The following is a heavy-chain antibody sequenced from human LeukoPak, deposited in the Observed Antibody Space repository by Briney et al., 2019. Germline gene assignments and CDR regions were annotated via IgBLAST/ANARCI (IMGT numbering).Heavy chain of an antibody. CDR2: IYYSGST. J-gene: IGHJ5*02. Sequence: QVQLQESGPGLVKPSETLSLTCTVSGGSISSYYWSWLRHPPGTGLDWIGYIYYSGSTNYNPSLKSRVTISVDTSKNQFSLKLSSVTAADTAVYYCARDTGSYWRWFDPWGQGTLVTVSS. V-gene: IGHV4-59*13. CDR3: ARDTGSYWRWFDP. CDR1: GGSISSYY. D-gene: IGHD1-26*01.